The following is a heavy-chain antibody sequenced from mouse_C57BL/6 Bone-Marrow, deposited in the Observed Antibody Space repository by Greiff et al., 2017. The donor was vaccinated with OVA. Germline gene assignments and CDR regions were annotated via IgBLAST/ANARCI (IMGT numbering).Heavy chain of an antibody. V-gene: IGHV1-52*01. J-gene: IGHJ3*01. CDR1: GYTFTSYW. CDR3: ASGGLTWFAY. D-gene: IGHD2-4*01. Sequence: QVQLQQPGAELVRPGSSVKLSCKASGYTFTSYWMHWVKQRPIQGLEWIGNIDPSDSETYYNQKFKDKATLTVDKSSSTAYMRLSSLTSEDSAVYYCASGGLTWFAYWGQGTLVTVSA. CDR2: IDPSDSET.